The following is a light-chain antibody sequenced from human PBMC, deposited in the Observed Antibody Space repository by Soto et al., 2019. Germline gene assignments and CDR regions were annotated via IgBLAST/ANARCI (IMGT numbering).Light chain of an antibody. CDR1: RSDVGGYNY. CDR2: DVS. CDR3: NSYSNSTTLYV. J-gene: IGLJ1*01. Sequence: QSVRTQPASVSGSPGQSITISCTGTRSDVGGYNYVSWYQQHPGKAPKLMIYDVSNRPSGVSNRFSGSKSGNTASLTISGLQAENEADYYCNSYSNSTTLYVFGTGTKVTVL. V-gene: IGLV2-14*01.